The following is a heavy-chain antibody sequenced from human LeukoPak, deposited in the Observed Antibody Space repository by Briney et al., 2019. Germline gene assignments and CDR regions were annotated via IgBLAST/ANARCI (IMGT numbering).Heavy chain of an antibody. Sequence: GASVNVSCKASGYTFTGYYMHWVRQAPGQGLEWMGWINPNSGGTDYAQKFQGRVTMTRDTSISTAYMELSSLRSDDTAVYYCATSGSSWPDYWGQGTLVTVSS. CDR2: INPNSGGT. D-gene: IGHD6-13*01. J-gene: IGHJ4*02. CDR3: ATSGSSWPDY. V-gene: IGHV1-2*02. CDR1: GYTFTGYY.